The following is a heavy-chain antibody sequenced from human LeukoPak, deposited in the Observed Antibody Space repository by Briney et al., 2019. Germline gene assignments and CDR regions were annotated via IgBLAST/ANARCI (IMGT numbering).Heavy chain of an antibody. CDR2: IIPIFGTA. CDR3: ARAYYYGSGERIDAFDI. J-gene: IGHJ3*02. D-gene: IGHD3-10*01. Sequence: SVKVSCKASGGTFSGYAISWVRQAPGQGLEWMGGIIPIFGTANYAQKFQGRVTITTDESTSTAYMELSSLRSEDTAVYYCARAYYYGSGERIDAFDIWGQGTIFTVSS. V-gene: IGHV1-69*05. CDR1: GGTFSGYA.